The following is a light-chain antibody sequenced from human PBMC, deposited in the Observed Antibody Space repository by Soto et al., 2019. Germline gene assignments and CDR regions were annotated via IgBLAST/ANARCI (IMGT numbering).Light chain of an antibody. J-gene: IGLJ1*01. V-gene: IGLV2-23*01. CDR3: CSYAGSSTFV. Sequence: QSVLTQPASVSGSPGQSITLSCTGTSSDLGSYNLVSWYQQHPGKAPKLMIYEGSKRPSGVSYRFSGSKSGNTASLTISGIQTEDEADYYCCSYAGSSTFVFGTGTKVTVL. CDR2: EGS. CDR1: SSDLGSYNL.